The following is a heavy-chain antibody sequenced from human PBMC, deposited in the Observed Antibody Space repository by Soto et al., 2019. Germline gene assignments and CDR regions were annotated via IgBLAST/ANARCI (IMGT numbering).Heavy chain of an antibody. CDR2: ISGSGGST. CDR3: EKSWISNWYDYFDS. CDR1: GITFSTYA. J-gene: IGHJ4*02. D-gene: IGHD6-13*01. V-gene: IGHV3-23*01. Sequence: GGSLRLSCAASGITFSTYALSWVRQAPGKGLEWVSAISGSGGSTYYADSVKGRFTISRDKSKNTLYLQMKSLRAEATALYYCEKSWISNWYDYFDSWGQGSLVTVSS.